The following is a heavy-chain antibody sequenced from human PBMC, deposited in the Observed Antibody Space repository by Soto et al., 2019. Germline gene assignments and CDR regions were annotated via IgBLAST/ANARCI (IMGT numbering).Heavy chain of an antibody. CDR3: AREGASGFGMDV. Sequence: QVQLQESGPGLVKPSETLSLTCNVSGGSIRSYYWSWIRQPAGKALEWIGRIYTSGTTNYNPSLKSRATMLIDTSKNQCSLIHSSVTAADTAVYYWAREGASGFGMDVWGEGTTVNVSS. V-gene: IGHV4-4*07. CDR2: IYTSGTT. J-gene: IGHJ6*04. D-gene: IGHD1-26*01. CDR1: GGSIRSYY.